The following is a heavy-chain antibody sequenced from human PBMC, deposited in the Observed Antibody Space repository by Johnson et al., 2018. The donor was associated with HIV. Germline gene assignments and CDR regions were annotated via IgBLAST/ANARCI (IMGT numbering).Heavy chain of an antibody. D-gene: IGHD6-6*01. Sequence: VQLVESGGGVVQPGGSLRLSCVGSGFTFSDYYMSWVRQAPGKGLEWIAYISGGSAGTFYADSVNGRFTISRDSSKNSLYLQMNSLRAEDTAVYYCARPDSSSARAHEAFDIWGQGTMITVSS. CDR2: ISGGSAGT. J-gene: IGHJ3*02. CDR3: ARPDSSSARAHEAFDI. V-gene: IGHV3-11*06. CDR1: GFTFSDYY.